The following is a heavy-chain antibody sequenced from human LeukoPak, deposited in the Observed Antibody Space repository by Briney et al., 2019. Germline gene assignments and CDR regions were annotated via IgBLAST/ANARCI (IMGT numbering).Heavy chain of an antibody. D-gene: IGHD1-26*01. J-gene: IGHJ4*02. CDR2: INSDGNST. CDR3: ARDRGRVDY. CDR1: GFTFTSYW. Sequence: GGSLRLSCAASGFTFTSYWMHWVRKAPGKGLVWVSRINSDGNSTRYADSVKGRFTISRDNAKNTLYLQMNSLRVEDTAVYYCARDRGRVDYWGQGTLVTVSS. V-gene: IGHV3-74*01.